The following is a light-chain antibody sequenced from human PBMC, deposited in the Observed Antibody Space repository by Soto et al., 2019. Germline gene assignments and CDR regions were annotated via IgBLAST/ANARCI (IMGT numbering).Light chain of an antibody. CDR2: AAS. Sequence: EIVLTQSPATLSLSPGARATLSCRASQGVSSYLAWYQQKPGQAPRLLIYAASSRATGIPDRFSGSGSGTDFTLTISRLEPEDFAVYYCQQYGSSPEWTFGQGSKVDIK. CDR3: QQYGSSPEWT. J-gene: IGKJ1*01. CDR1: QGVSSY. V-gene: IGKV3-20*01.